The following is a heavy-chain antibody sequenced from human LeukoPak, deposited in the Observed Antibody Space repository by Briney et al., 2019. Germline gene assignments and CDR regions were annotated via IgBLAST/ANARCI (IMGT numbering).Heavy chain of an antibody. CDR1: GFTFSSYG. V-gene: IGHV3-33*01. D-gene: IGHD3-10*01. J-gene: IGHJ5*02. CDR2: IWYDGSNK. CDR3: ARSYSSGSYYSPFDP. Sequence: GRSLRLSCAASGFTFSSYGMHWVRQAPGKGLEWVAVIWYDGSNKYYADSVKGRFTISRDNSKNTLYLQMNSLRAEDTAVYYCARSYSSGSYYSPFDPWGQGTLVTVSS.